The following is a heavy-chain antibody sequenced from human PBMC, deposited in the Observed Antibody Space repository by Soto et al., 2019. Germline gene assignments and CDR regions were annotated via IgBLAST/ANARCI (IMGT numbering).Heavy chain of an antibody. Sequence: GGSLRLSCAASGFTFSSYSMNWVRQAPGKGLEWVSSISSSSSYIYYADSVKGRFTISRDNAKNSLYLQMNSLRAEDTAVYYCARDGGYYFTPFDIWGQGTMVTVSS. CDR1: GFTFSSYS. J-gene: IGHJ3*02. V-gene: IGHV3-21*01. CDR3: ARDGGYYFTPFDI. D-gene: IGHD3-22*01. CDR2: ISSSSSYI.